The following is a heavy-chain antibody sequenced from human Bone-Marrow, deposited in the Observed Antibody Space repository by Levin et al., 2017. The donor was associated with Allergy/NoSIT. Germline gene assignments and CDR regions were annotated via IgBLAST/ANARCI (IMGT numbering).Heavy chain of an antibody. CDR3: ARDNASDNSGWYDY. Sequence: GESLKISCAASGFSFSDYYMSWIRQASGKGLEWVSYISSTGDTVYYADSVKGRFTVSRDNAKNSLFLQMDSLRAEDTAVYYCARDNASDNSGWYDYWGQGTLVTVSS. D-gene: IGHD6-19*01. CDR2: ISSTGDTV. J-gene: IGHJ4*02. V-gene: IGHV3-11*01. CDR1: GFSFSDYY.